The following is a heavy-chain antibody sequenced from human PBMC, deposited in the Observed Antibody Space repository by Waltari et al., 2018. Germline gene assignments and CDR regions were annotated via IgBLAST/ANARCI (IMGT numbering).Heavy chain of an antibody. J-gene: IGHJ6*02. Sequence: QVQLQESGPGLVKPSETLSLTCTVSGGSISSHYWSWIRQPPGKGLEWIGYIYYSGSTNYNPSLKSRVTISVDTSKNQFSLKLSSVTAADTAVYYCARDGEDGGYYYYYGMDVWGQGTTVTVSS. D-gene: IGHD3-16*01. CDR3: ARDGEDGGYYYYYGMDV. V-gene: IGHV4-59*11. CDR2: IYYSGST. CDR1: GGSISSHY.